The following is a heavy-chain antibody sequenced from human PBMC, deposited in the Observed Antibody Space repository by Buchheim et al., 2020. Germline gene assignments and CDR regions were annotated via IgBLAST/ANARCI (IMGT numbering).Heavy chain of an antibody. V-gene: IGHV4-59*01. CDR3: ARGRFLEWLLGPGSLMDYYYYGMDV. J-gene: IGHJ6*02. Sequence: QVQLQESGPGLVKPSETLSLTCTVSGGSISSYYWSWIRQPPGKGLEWIGYIYYSGSTNYNPSLKSRVTISVDTSKNQFSLKLSSVTAADTAVYYCARGRFLEWLLGPGSLMDYYYYGMDVWGQGTT. CDR1: GGSISSYY. CDR2: IYYSGST. D-gene: IGHD3-3*01.